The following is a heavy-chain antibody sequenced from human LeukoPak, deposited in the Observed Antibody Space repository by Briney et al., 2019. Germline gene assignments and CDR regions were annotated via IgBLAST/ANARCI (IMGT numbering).Heavy chain of an antibody. D-gene: IGHD2-15*01. CDR2: ISYDGSNK. J-gene: IGHJ4*02. Sequence: PGGSLRLSCAASGFTFSSYGMHWVRQAPGKGLEWVAVISYDGSNKYYADSVKGRFTISRDNSKNTLYLQMNSLRAEDTAVYYCAKDHIVVVVAATPIIDYWGQGTLVTVSS. CDR1: GFTFSSYG. CDR3: AKDHIVVVVAATPIIDY. V-gene: IGHV3-30*18.